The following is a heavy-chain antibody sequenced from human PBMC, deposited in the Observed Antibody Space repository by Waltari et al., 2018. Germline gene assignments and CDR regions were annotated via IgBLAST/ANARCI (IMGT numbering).Heavy chain of an antibody. CDR2: IYYSGCT. D-gene: IGHD3-9*01. Sequence: QLQLQESGPGLVKPSETLSLTCTVSGGSISSSSYYWGWIRQPPGKGLEWIGSIYYSGCTYYNPSLKSRVTISVDTSKNQFSLKLSSVTAADTAVYYWEGAAGLRYFDWFDWGRDYWGQGTLVTVSS. CDR3: EGAAGLRYFDWFDWGRDY. CDR1: GGSISSSSYY. J-gene: IGHJ4*02. V-gene: IGHV4-39*01.